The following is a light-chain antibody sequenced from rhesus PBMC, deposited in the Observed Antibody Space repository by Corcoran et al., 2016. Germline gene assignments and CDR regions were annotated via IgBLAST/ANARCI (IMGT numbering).Light chain of an antibody. CDR1: QDINHF. J-gene: IGKJ1*01. CDR3: QHYNNSPWT. V-gene: IGKV1-66*01. CDR2: YAS. Sequence: DIQMTQSPSSLSASVGDRVTITCRASQDINHFLSWYQQKPGKAPKPLNSYASTFEAGVPSRFSGSGYVTDDTRTIISLQPEDIATYYCQHYNNSPWTFGQGTKVEIK.